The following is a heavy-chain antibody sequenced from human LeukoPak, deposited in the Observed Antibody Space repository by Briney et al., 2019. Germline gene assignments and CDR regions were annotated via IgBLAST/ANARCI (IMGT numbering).Heavy chain of an antibody. CDR2: IIPIFGTA. D-gene: IGHD2-2*01. J-gene: IGHJ5*02. CDR1: GGTFSSYA. CDR3: ARGGYCSSTSCYYNWFDP. V-gene: IGHV1-69*13. Sequence: SVKVSCKASGGTFSSYAISWVRQAPGQGLEWMGGIIPIFGTANYAQKFQGRVTITADESTSTAYMELSSLRSEDTAVYYCARGGYCSSTSCYYNWFDPWGQGTLVTVSS.